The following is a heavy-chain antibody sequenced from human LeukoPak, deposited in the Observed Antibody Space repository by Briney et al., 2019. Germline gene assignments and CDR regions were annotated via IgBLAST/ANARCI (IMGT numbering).Heavy chain of an antibody. V-gene: IGHV1-2*02. Sequence: GASVKVSCKASGYTFTGYYMHWVRQAPGQGLEWMGWINPNSGGTNYAQKFQGRVTMTRDTSISTAYMELSRLRSDDTAVYYCARDQVEWELPTKYYYYYYMDVWGKGTTVTVSS. CDR3: ARDQVEWELPTKYYYYYYMDV. CDR1: GYTFTGYY. J-gene: IGHJ6*03. D-gene: IGHD1-26*01. CDR2: INPNSGGT.